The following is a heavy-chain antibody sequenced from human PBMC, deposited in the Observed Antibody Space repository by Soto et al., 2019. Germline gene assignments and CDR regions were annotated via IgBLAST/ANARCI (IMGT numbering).Heavy chain of an antibody. CDR2: IYYSGST. V-gene: IGHV4-31*03. D-gene: IGHD3-10*01. CDR1: GGSISSGGYY. J-gene: IGHJ6*02. CDR3: ARDSIGSGSYPTYYYYGMEV. Sequence: SETLSLTCTVSGGSISSGGYYWSWIRQHPGKGLEWIGYIYYSGSTYYNPSLKSRVTISVDTSKNQFSLKLSSVTAADTAVYYCARDSIGSGSYPTYYYYGMEVWGQGTTVTVSS.